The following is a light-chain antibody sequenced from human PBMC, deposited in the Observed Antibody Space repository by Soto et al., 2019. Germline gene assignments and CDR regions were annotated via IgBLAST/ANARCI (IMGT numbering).Light chain of an antibody. CDR1: QSVSSN. CDR3: QQYGSSIT. Sequence: EIVMTQSPVTLSVSPGERVTLSCRARQSVSSNSSWYQQKPGPAPSLLIYGAFTTATGIPARLSGTGSGTEFTLTISSLQSEDFAVYYCQQYGSSITFGQGTRLEIK. J-gene: IGKJ5*01. V-gene: IGKV3-15*01. CDR2: GAF.